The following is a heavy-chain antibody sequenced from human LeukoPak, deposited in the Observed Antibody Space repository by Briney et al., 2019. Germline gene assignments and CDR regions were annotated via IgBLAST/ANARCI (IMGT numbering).Heavy chain of an antibody. CDR1: GGSFSGYY. V-gene: IGHV4-34*01. CDR2: INHSGST. D-gene: IGHD3-3*01. Sequence: PSEPLSLTCAVYGGSFSGYYWSWIRQPPGKGLEWIGEINHSGSTNYNPSLKSRVTISVDTSKNQFSLKLSSVTAADTAVYYCARAPRITIFGVAPTSYYYYMDVWGKGTTVTVSS. J-gene: IGHJ6*03. CDR3: ARAPRITIFGVAPTSYYYYMDV.